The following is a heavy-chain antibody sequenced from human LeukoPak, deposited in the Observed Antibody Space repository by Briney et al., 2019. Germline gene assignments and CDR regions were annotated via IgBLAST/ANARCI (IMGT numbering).Heavy chain of an antibody. V-gene: IGHV1-46*01. CDR1: GGTFSSYA. Sequence: ASVKVSCKASGGTFSSYAISWVRQAPGQGLEWMGIINPSGGSTSYAQKFQGRVTMTRDTSTSTVYMELSSLRSEDTAVYYCARSSYDYVWGSYRPTWFDYWGQGTLVTVSS. CDR2: INPSGGST. CDR3: ARSSYDYVWGSYRPTWFDY. J-gene: IGHJ4*02. D-gene: IGHD3-16*02.